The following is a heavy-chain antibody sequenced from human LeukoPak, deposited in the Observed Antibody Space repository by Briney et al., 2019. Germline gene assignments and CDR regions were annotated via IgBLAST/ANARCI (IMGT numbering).Heavy chain of an antibody. CDR2: MKSNNGHT. V-gene: IGHV1-8*01. J-gene: IGHJ4*02. Sequence: ASVKVSCKASGYTFTSFDFNWVRQATGQGLEWMGWMKSNNGHTGYAQKFQGRVTMTRDTSISAAYMELSSLTFEDTAVYYCARGPPNWGMVGYWGQGTLVTVSS. CDR1: GYTFTSFD. D-gene: IGHD7-27*01. CDR3: ARGPPNWGMVGY.